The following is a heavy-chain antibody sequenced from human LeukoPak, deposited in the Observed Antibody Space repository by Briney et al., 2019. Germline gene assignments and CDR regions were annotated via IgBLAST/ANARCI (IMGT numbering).Heavy chain of an antibody. CDR3: ATLRDYAWTH. Sequence: GXXRLSCAASGFTFRDYYMSWLRQAPGKGLEWVSFISSSSHDSHTNYAESVRGRFGISRDDGQNSLYLQMNSLRAEDTALYYCATLRDYAWTHWGQGTLVTVSS. CDR2: ISSSSHDSHT. J-gene: IGHJ4*02. CDR1: GFTFRDYY. V-gene: IGHV3-11*06. D-gene: IGHD4-17*01.